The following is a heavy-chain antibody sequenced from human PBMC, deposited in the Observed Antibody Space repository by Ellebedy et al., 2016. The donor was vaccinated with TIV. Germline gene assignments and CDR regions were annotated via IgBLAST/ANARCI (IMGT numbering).Heavy chain of an antibody. J-gene: IGHJ4*02. CDR2: INHSGST. CDR1: GGSFSGYY. Sequence: MPSETLSLTCAVYGGSFSGYYWSRIRQPPGKGLEWIGEINHSGSTNYNPSLKSRVTVSVDTSKNQFSLKLSSVTAADTAVYYCAGRYSGYDGYFDYWGQGTLVTVSS. D-gene: IGHD5-12*01. V-gene: IGHV4-34*01. CDR3: AGRYSGYDGYFDY.